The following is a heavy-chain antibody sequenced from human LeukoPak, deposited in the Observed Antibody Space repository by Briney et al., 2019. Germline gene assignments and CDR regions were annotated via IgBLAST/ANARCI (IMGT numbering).Heavy chain of an antibody. J-gene: IGHJ4*02. D-gene: IGHD6-13*01. CDR2: INPNSGGT. V-gene: IGHV1-2*02. CDR3: ARATLRVVAAAGTVDY. CDR1: GYTFTGYY. Sequence: ASVKVSCKASGYTFTGYYMHWVRQAPGQGLEWMGWINPNSGGTNYAQKFQGRVTMTRDTSISTAYMELSRLRSDYTAVYYCARATLRVVAAAGTVDYWGQGTLVTVSS.